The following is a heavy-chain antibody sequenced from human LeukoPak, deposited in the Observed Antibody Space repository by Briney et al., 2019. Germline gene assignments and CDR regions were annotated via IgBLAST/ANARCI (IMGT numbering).Heavy chain of an antibody. J-gene: IGHJ4*02. CDR1: GGSINSYY. CDR2: IYTTGST. CDR3: ARDPLHFYDSVGSSFDF. Sequence: SETLSLTCTVSGGSINSYYWSWIRQPAGRGLEWIVRIYTTGSTNYNPSLKRRVTMSVDTSKNQFSLKLSSVTAADTAVYYCARDPLHFYDSVGSSFDFWGQGTLVTVSS. V-gene: IGHV4-4*07. D-gene: IGHD3-22*01.